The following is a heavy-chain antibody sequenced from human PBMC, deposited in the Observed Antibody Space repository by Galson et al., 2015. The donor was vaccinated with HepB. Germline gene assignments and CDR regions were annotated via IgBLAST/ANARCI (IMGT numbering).Heavy chain of an antibody. J-gene: IGHJ4*02. CDR2: IRTQSEGRT. Sequence: SLRLSCAGSGYTFNSAWMNWVRQAPGKGLEWVARIRTQSEGRTAYATPVKGRFTISRDDSNNALYLHMNNLKPEDTAMYYCTADVPEPQSQIDYWGQGTLVTVSS. D-gene: IGHD1-14*01. CDR3: TADVPEPQSQIDY. CDR1: GYTFNSAW. V-gene: IGHV3-15*01.